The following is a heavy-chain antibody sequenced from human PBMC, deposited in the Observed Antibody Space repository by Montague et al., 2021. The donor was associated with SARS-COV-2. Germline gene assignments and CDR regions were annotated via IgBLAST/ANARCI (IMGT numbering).Heavy chain of an antibody. V-gene: IGHV4-34*01. Sequence: SETLSLTCALYGGSFSGYYCSWIRQPPGKGLEWIGEINHSGSTNXNPSLKSRVTISVDTSKNQFSLKLSSVTAADTAVYYCARRGYSYYYYGMDVWGQGTTVTVSS. J-gene: IGHJ6*02. CDR2: INHSGST. CDR3: ARRGYSYYYYGMDV. D-gene: IGHD5-24*01. CDR1: GGSFSGYY.